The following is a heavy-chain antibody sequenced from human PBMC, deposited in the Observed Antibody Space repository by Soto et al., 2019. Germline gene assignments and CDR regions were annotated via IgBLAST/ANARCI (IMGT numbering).Heavy chain of an antibody. D-gene: IGHD5-18*01. J-gene: IGHJ4*02. CDR1: GFTFSSYA. V-gene: IGHV3-23*01. Sequence: GGSLRLSCAASGFTFSSYAMSWVRQAPGKGLEWVSAISGSGGSTYYADSVKGRFTISRDNSKNTLYLQMNSLRAEDTAVYYCAKAVRGYSYGLYYFDYWGQGTLVTVSS. CDR2: ISGSGGST. CDR3: AKAVRGYSYGLYYFDY.